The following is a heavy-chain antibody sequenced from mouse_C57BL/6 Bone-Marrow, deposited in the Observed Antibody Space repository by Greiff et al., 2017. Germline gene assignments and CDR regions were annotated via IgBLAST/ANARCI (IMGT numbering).Heavy chain of an antibody. D-gene: IGHD1-1*01. J-gene: IGHJ4*01. CDR3: ARRHYGSSYAMDY. Sequence: QVQLQQPGAELVRPGTSVKLSCKASGYTFTSYWMHWVKQRPGQGLEWIGVIDPSDSYTNYNQKFKGKATLTVDTSSSTAYMQLSSLTSEDSAVYYCARRHYGSSYAMDYWGQGTSGTVSS. CDR1: GYTFTSYW. V-gene: IGHV1-59*01. CDR2: IDPSDSYT.